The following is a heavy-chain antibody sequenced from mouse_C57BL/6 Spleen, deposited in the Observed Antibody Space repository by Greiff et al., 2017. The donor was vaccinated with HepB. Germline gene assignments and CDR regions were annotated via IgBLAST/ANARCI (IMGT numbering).Heavy chain of an antibody. V-gene: IGHV1-55*01. CDR3: ARGGGGYYPSWYFDV. CDR2: IYPGSGST. J-gene: IGHJ1*03. Sequence: QVQLQQPGAELVKPGASVKMSCKASGYTFTSYWITWVKQRPGQGLEWIGDIYPGSGSTNYNEKFKSKATLTVDTSSSTAYMQLSSLTSEDSAVYYCARGGGGYYPSWYFDVWGTGTTVTVSS. CDR1: GYTFTSYW. D-gene: IGHD2-3*01.